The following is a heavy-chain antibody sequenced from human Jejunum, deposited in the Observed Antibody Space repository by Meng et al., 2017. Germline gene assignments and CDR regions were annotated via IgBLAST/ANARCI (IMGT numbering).Heavy chain of an antibody. CDR3: ARLANSSPDY. CDR1: GGSISSRSYY. V-gene: IGHV4-39*01. Sequence: QLQLQESGPGLVKPSETLSLTCTVSGGSISSRSYYWGWIRQPPRKGLEWIASVFYSGTTYYNPSLQSRVTISIETSKNQFSMRLTSVTATDTSVYYCARLANSSPDYWGRGTLVTVSS. D-gene: IGHD6-13*01. CDR2: VFYSGTT. J-gene: IGHJ4*02.